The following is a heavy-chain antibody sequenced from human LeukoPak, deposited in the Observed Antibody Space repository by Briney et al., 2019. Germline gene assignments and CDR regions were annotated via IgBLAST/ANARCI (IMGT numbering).Heavy chain of an antibody. CDR1: GFTFSNYN. Sequence: PGGSLRLSCAASGFTFSNYNMNWVRQTPGKGLEWVSVIYSGGRTYYADSVKGRFTISRDNSKNTLYLQMNSLRAEETAVYYCARAGPSSSWHQFDYWGQGTLVTVSS. J-gene: IGHJ4*02. CDR2: IYSGGRT. D-gene: IGHD6-13*01. V-gene: IGHV3-66*01. CDR3: ARAGPSSSWHQFDY.